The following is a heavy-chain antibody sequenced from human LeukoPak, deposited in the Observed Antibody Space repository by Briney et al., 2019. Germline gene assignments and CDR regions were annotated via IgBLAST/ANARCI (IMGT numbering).Heavy chain of an antibody. D-gene: IGHD6-19*01. CDR1: GYTFTSYA. CDR2: INAGNGNT. CDR3: ASSSGWSGGYFDY. Sequence: EASVKVSCKASGYTFTSYAMHWVRQAPGQRLEWMGWINAGNGNTKYSQKFQGRVTITRDTSASTAYMELSSLRSEDTAVYYCASSSGWSGGYFDYWGQGTLVTVSS. V-gene: IGHV1-3*01. J-gene: IGHJ4*02.